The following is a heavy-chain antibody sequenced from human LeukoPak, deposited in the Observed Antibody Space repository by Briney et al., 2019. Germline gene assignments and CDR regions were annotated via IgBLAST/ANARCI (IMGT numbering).Heavy chain of an antibody. D-gene: IGHD5-18*01. Sequence: GGSLRLSCAASGFTVSSNYMSWVRQAPGKGLEWVSVIYSGGSTYYADSVKGRFTISRDNSKNTLYLQMNSLRAEDTAVYYCARDRGYSYGYGAFDIWGQGTMVTVSS. CDR3: ARDRGYSYGYGAFDI. V-gene: IGHV3-53*01. CDR2: IYSGGST. CDR1: GFTVSSNY. J-gene: IGHJ3*02.